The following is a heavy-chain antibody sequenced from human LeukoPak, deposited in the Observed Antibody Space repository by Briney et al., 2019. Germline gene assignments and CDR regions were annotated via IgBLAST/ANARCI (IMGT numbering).Heavy chain of an antibody. D-gene: IGHD2-15*01. CDR2: IYTSGST. Sequence: SQTLSLTCTVSGGSISSGSYYWSWIRQPAGKGLEWIGRIYTSGSTNYNPSLKSRVTISVDTSKNQFSLKLSSVTAADTAVYYCARTQVGCSGDSCYSGWFDPWGQGTLVTVSS. CDR1: GGSISSGSYY. V-gene: IGHV4-61*02. J-gene: IGHJ5*02. CDR3: ARTQVGCSGDSCYSGWFDP.